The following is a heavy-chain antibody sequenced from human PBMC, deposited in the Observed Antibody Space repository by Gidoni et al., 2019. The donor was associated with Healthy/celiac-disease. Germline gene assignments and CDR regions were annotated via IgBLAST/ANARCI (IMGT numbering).Heavy chain of an antibody. CDR3: ARSRGKVNWFDP. D-gene: IGHD3-16*01. J-gene: IGHJ5*02. CDR1: GFTFSSYS. V-gene: IGHV3-21*01. Sequence: EVQLVESGGGLVKPGGSLRLSCAASGFTFSSYSMNWVRQAPGKGLEWVSSISSSSSYIYYADSVKGRFTISRDNAKNSLYLQMNSLRAEDTAVYYCARSRGKVNWFDPWGQGTLVTVSS. CDR2: ISSSSSYI.